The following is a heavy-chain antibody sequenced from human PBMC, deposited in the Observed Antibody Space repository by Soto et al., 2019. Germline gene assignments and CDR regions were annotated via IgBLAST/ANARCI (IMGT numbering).Heavy chain of an antibody. CDR1: GDTFTTYD. Sequence: ASVKVSCKASGDTFTTYDINWVRQATGHGLEWMGWINPNSGNIGYAQRFQGRVTMTRDTAIRTAYMEVSSLRSDDTAVYYCARDLRHYYDSSGYFYYYYGMDVWGQGTTVTVSS. CDR3: ARDLRHYYDSSGYFYYYYGMDV. D-gene: IGHD3-22*01. J-gene: IGHJ6*02. CDR2: INPNSGNI. V-gene: IGHV1-8*01.